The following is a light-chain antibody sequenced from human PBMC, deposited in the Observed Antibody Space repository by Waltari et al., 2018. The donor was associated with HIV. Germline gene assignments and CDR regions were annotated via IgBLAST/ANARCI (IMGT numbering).Light chain of an antibody. CDR3: QSYDSSLSAYVV. CDR2: ANR. J-gene: IGLJ2*01. Sequence: QSVLTQPPSVSGAPGQRVTISCTGTSSNIGAGYDVHWYQQLPGTAPKLLIYANRHRPSGVPDRFSVSKSATSASLAITGLQAEDEADYFCQSYDSSLSAYVVFGGGTKLTVL. V-gene: IGLV1-40*01. CDR1: SSNIGAGYD.